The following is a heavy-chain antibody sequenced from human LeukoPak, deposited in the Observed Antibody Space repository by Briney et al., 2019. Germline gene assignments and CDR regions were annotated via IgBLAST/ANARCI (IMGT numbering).Heavy chain of an antibody. D-gene: IGHD6-13*01. CDR3: ARTGYSSSWYRGAGYYYYMDV. V-gene: IGHV3-66*01. CDR1: GFTVSSNY. J-gene: IGHJ6*03. Sequence: GGSLRLSCAASGFTVSSNYMSWVRQAPGKGLEWVSVIYSGGSTYYADSVKGRFTISRDNSKNTLYLQMNSLRAEDTAVYYCARTGYSSSWYRGAGYYYYMDVWGKGTTVTISS. CDR2: IYSGGST.